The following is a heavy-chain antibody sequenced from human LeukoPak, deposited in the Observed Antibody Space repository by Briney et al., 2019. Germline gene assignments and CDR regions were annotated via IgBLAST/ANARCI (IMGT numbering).Heavy chain of an antibody. D-gene: IGHD3-22*01. J-gene: IGHJ4*02. Sequence: GGSLILSCAASGFTFSSNSMNWGRQAPGKGLEWFSSISSSSYIYYAYSVTGRFTISRDNAKTSLYLHMNSLRAEDTAVYYCARDTVGIVVSWGQGTLVTVSS. V-gene: IGHV3-21*01. CDR2: ISSSSYI. CDR3: ARDTVGIVVS. CDR1: GFTFSSNS.